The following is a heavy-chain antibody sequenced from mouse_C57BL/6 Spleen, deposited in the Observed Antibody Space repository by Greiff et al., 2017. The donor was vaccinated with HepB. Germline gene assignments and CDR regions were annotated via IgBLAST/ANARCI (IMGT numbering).Heavy chain of an antibody. Sequence: QVQLQQSGPGLVQPSQSLSITCTVSGFSLTSYGVHWVRQSPGKGLEWLGVIWSGGSTDYNAAFISRLSISKDNSKSQVFFKMNSLQADDKAIYYCARTPSYYSNWFAYWGQGTLVTVSA. CDR2: IWSGGST. J-gene: IGHJ3*01. CDR1: GFSLTSYG. CDR3: ARTPSYYSNWFAY. V-gene: IGHV2-2*01. D-gene: IGHD2-5*01.